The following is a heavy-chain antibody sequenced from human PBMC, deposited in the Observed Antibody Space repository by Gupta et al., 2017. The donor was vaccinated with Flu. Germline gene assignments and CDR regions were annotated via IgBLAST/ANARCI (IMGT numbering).Heavy chain of an antibody. CDR1: GFTFTSSV. D-gene: IGHD6-13*01. CDR2: IVVGSCNR. CDR3: SALAAGGDYFDY. Sequence: QMQLVQSGPEGKKSGTSVKVSCKASGFTFTSSVIQWVRQARGQRLEWMGWIVVGSCNRNYAQRFQGRVTSTRDMSTRTAYMELRILKSEDTAVYYCSALAAGGDYFDYWGQGTLVAVSS. V-gene: IGHV1-58*02. J-gene: IGHJ4*02.